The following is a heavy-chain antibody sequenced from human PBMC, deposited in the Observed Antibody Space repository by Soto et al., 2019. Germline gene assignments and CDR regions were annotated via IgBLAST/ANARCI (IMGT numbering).Heavy chain of an antibody. CDR1: GGTFSSYA. CDR2: IIPIFGTA. CDR3: ARGDAGHYGGNSVFDY. D-gene: IGHD4-17*01. J-gene: IGHJ4*02. V-gene: IGHV1-69*01. Sequence: QVQLVQSGAEVKKPGSSVKVSCKASGGTFSSYAISWVRQAPGQGLEWMGGIIPIFGTANYAQKLQGRVTITADESTSTDYMELGSLRSEDTAVYYCARGDAGHYGGNSVFDYWGQGTLVTVSS.